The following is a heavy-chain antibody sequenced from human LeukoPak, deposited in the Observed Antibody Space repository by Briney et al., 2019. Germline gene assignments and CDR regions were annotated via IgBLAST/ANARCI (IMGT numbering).Heavy chain of an antibody. CDR1: GFTFSSYG. CDR3: ASTDRDGYTPYDY. Sequence: GGSLRLSCAASGFTFSSYGMHWVRQAPGKGLEWVAFIRYDGSNKYYADSVKGRFTISRDNSKNTLYLQMNSLRSDDTAVYYCASTDRDGYTPYDYWGQGTLVTVSS. CDR2: IRYDGSNK. V-gene: IGHV3-30*02. D-gene: IGHD5-24*01. J-gene: IGHJ4*02.